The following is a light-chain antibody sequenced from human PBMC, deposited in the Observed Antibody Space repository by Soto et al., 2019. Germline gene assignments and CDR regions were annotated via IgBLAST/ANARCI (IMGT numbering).Light chain of an antibody. V-gene: IGLV2-14*01. CDR3: SSFATTTLAA. CDR2: EVS. J-gene: IGLJ1*01. CDR1: SGDVGGYKY. Sequence: QSALTQPASVSGSPGQSITISCTGTSGDVGGYKYVSWYQQHPGKAPKLIIYEVSNRPSGVSNRFSGSKSGNTASLTISGLQAEDEADYYCSSFATTTLAAFVTGTKLTVL.